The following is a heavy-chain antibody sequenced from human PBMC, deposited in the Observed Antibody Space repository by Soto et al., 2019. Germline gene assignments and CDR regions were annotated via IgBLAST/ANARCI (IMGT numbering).Heavy chain of an antibody. Sequence: ASGKVSCKATGYTLTNYGFSWVRQAPGQRLEWMGWISGFNDNTIYAQRLQGRVTMTTDTSTSTAYMELRSLRSDDTAVYYCARDLGQQLVDYWGQGTLVTVSS. CDR2: ISGFNDNT. V-gene: IGHV1-18*01. J-gene: IGHJ4*02. CDR3: ARDLGQQLVDY. CDR1: GYTLTNYG. D-gene: IGHD6-13*01.